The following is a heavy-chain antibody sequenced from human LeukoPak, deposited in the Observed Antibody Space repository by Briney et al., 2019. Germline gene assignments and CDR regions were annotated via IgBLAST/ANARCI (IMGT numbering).Heavy chain of an antibody. CDR1: GYSFTSYL. Sequence: GESRKISCKGSGYSFTSYLICWVRQMPGKGLEWMGRIDPSDSYTNYSPSFQGHGTISADKSISTAYLQWSSLKASDTAMYYCARHDYYYYYGMDVWGQGTTVTVSS. CDR3: ARHDYYYYYGMDV. J-gene: IGHJ6*02. V-gene: IGHV5-10-1*01. CDR2: IDPSDSYT.